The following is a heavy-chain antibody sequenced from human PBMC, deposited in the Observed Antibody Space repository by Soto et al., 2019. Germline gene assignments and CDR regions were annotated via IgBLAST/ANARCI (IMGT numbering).Heavy chain of an antibody. Sequence: QVQLQESGPGLVKPSETLSLTCTVSGGSISSDNHYWSWFRQTPGKGLEWIGYIYLSGSTFYNPSLKSRVTISIDTSKNQFSLNLSSVTAADTAVYYCAGGPTVTTDYWGQGTLVIVSS. CDR1: GGSISSDNHY. J-gene: IGHJ4*02. D-gene: IGHD4-17*01. CDR3: AGGPTVTTDY. V-gene: IGHV4-30-4*01. CDR2: IYLSGST.